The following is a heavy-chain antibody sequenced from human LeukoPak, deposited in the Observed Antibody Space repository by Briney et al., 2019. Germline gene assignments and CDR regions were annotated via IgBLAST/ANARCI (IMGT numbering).Heavy chain of an antibody. J-gene: IGHJ4*02. Sequence: GGSLRLSCAASGFTFSSYWMSWVRQAPGKGLEWVANIKQDGSEKFYVDSVKGRFTISRDNAKNSLYLQMNSLRAEDTAVYFCARGYYGSTGPLTYWGQGALVTVSS. CDR1: GFTFSSYW. D-gene: IGHD3-22*01. V-gene: IGHV3-7*01. CDR2: IKQDGSEK. CDR3: ARGYYGSTGPLTY.